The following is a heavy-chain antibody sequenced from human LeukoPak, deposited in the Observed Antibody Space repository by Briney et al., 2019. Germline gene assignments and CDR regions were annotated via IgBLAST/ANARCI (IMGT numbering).Heavy chain of an antibody. J-gene: IGHJ4*02. Sequence: PSETLSLTCAVYGGSFSGYYWSWIRQPPGKGLEWIGEINHSGSTNYNPSLKGRVTISVDTSKNQFSLKLSSVTAADTAVYYCARTHCSGGSCYNATFDYWGQGTLVTVSS. CDR1: GGSFSGYY. CDR3: ARTHCSGGSCYNATFDY. D-gene: IGHD2-15*01. CDR2: INHSGST. V-gene: IGHV4-34*01.